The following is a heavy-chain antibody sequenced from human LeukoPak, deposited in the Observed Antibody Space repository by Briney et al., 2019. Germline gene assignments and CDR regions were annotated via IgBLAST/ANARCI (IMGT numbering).Heavy chain of an antibody. V-gene: IGHV3-30*04. J-gene: IGHJ4*02. CDR3: ARDRDNYDFWSGLTSYYFDY. CDR2: ISYDGSNK. CDR1: GFTFSSYA. D-gene: IGHD3-3*01. Sequence: GGSLRLSCAASGFTFSSYAMHWVRQAPGKGLEWVAVISYDGSNKYYADSVKGRFTISRDNSKNTLYLQMNGLRAEDTAVYYCARDRDNYDFWSGLTSYYFDYWGQGTLVTVSS.